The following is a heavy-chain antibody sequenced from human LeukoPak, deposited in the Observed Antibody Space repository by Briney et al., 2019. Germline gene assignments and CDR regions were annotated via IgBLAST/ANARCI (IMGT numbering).Heavy chain of an antibody. CDR3: AKFLPTHIVVANYYFDY. J-gene: IGHJ4*02. V-gene: IGHV3-23*01. Sequence: LGGSLRLSCPASGFTFSSFAMSWVRQAPGKGMEWDSSIILRGGSPYYADPLKGRFTISRDNPKKTLYVQMHCLRAEDTAVYYCAKFLPTHIVVANYYFDYWGQGTLVTVSS. CDR1: GFTFSSFA. D-gene: IGHD2-21*01. CDR2: IILRGGSP.